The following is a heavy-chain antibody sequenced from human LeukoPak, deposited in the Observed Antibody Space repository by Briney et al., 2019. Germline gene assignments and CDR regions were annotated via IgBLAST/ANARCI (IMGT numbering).Heavy chain of an antibody. V-gene: IGHV4-34*01. CDR3: ARGGGSSGWYCDY. CDR1: GGSISSYY. CDR2: INHSGST. D-gene: IGHD6-19*01. J-gene: IGHJ4*02. Sequence: SETLSLTCTVSGGSISSYYWSWIRQPPGKGLEWIGEINHSGSTNYNPSLKSRVTISVDTSKNQFSLKLSSVTAADTAVYYCARGGGSSGWYCDYWGQGSLITVSS.